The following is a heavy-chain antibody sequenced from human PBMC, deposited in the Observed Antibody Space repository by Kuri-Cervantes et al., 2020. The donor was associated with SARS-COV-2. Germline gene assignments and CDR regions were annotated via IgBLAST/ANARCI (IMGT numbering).Heavy chain of an antibody. CDR3: ARDRGYYGSGTPDS. J-gene: IGHJ4*02. Sequence: GESLKISCAASGFSFSDYYLSWVRQAPGKGLDRVAYISASGSNMFYADSVKGRFTISRDNARNSLYLQMNSLRAEDTVVYYCARDRGYYGSGTPDSWGQGTLVTVSS. CDR2: ISASGSNM. D-gene: IGHD3-10*01. V-gene: IGHV3-11*01. CDR1: GFSFSDYY.